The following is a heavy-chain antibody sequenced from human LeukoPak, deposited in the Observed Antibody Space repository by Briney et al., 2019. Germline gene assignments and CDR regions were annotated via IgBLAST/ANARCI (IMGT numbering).Heavy chain of an antibody. J-gene: IGHJ4*02. D-gene: IGHD6-19*01. V-gene: IGHV4-59*08. Sequence: SETLSLTCTVSGGSISSYYWSWIRQPPGKGLEWIGYIYYSGSTNYNPSLKSRVTISVDTSKNQFSPKLSSVTAADTAVYYCAGTTSGWYGGGDYWGQGTLVTVSS. CDR2: IYYSGST. CDR1: GGSISSYY. CDR3: AGTTSGWYGGGDY.